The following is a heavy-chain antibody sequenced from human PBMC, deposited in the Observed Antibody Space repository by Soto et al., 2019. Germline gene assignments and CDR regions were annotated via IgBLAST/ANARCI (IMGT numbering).Heavy chain of an antibody. J-gene: IGHJ4*02. CDR3: ATGPLIQPPY. D-gene: IGHD5-18*01. V-gene: IGHV3-53*01. CDR1: GFTVRSYC. Sequence: GGSLKLSSSVSGFTVRSYCMSWVRQPPEKGLEWVSISYAGGGTYHADSVKVRFTISIDDSKNTLYLQMNSLRAEDTAVYYCATGPLIQPPYWGQGTLVTVSS. CDR2: SYAGGGT.